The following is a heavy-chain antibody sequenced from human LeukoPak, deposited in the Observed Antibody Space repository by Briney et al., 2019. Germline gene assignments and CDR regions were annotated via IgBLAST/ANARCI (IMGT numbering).Heavy chain of an antibody. V-gene: IGHV3-21*01. CDR2: ISSSSSYI. CDR1: GFTFSSDS. CDR3: ASGRCTNGVCYKGYY. D-gene: IGHD2-8*01. J-gene: IGHJ4*02. Sequence: GGSLRLSCAASGFTFSSDSMNWVRQAPGKGLEWVSSISSSSSYIYYADSVKGRFTISRDNAKNSLYLQMNSLRAEDTAVYYCASGRCTNGVCYKGYYWGQGTLVTVSS.